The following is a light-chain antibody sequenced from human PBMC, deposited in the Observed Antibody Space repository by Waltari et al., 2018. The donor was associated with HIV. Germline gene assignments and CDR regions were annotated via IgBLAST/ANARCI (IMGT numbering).Light chain of an antibody. CDR2: LAS. Sequence: NYIDWYVQRPGQTPRLLIYLASSRASGVPARFACIGSGTNFTLRITKVAPEDVGTYYCLQGLRAPFAFGQGT. CDR3: LQGLRAPFA. V-gene: IGKV2-28*01. J-gene: IGKJ2*01. CDR1: NY.